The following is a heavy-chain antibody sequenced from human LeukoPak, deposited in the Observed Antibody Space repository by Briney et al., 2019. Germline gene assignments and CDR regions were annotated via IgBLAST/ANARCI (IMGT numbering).Heavy chain of an antibody. V-gene: IGHV5-51*01. CDR1: GYSFTSYW. Sequence: GESLKISCQGSGYSFTSYWIGWVRQMPGKGLEWMGIIYPGDSDTRYSPSFQGQVTISADKSISTAYLQWSSLKASDTAMYYCARHGTYYYDSSGYYYNWFDPWGQGTLVTVSS. CDR2: IYPGDSDT. CDR3: ARHGTYYYDSSGYYYNWFDP. J-gene: IGHJ5*02. D-gene: IGHD3-22*01.